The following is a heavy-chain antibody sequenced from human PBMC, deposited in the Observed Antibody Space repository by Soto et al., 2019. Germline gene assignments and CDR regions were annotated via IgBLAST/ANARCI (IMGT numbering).Heavy chain of an antibody. V-gene: IGHV3-30-3*01. Sequence: GGSLRLSCAASGFTFSSYAMHWVRQAPGKGLEWVAVISYDGSNKYYADSVKGRFTISRDNSKNTLYLQMNSLRAEDTAVYYCARETYYYGMDVWGQGTTVTVSS. CDR3: ARETYYYGMDV. CDR1: GFTFSSYA. J-gene: IGHJ6*02. CDR2: ISYDGSNK.